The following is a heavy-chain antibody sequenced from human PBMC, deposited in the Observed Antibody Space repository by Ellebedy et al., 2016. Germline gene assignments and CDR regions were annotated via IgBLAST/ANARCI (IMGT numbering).Heavy chain of an antibody. D-gene: IGHD1-26*01. CDR3: ARVPPWGAFDI. V-gene: IGHV4-61*02. Sequence: SETLSLXXTVSGGSISSARYYWSWIRQPAGKGLEWIGRIYTSRSTNYNPSLKSRVTMSVDTSKNQFSLKLSSVTAADTAVYYCARVPPWGAFDIWGQGTMVTVSS. CDR2: IYTSRST. J-gene: IGHJ3*02. CDR1: GGSISSARYY.